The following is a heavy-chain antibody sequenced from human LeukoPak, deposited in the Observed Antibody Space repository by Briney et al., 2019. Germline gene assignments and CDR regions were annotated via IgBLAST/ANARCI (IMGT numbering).Heavy chain of an antibody. V-gene: IGHV4-59*01. J-gene: IGHJ3*02. CDR2: IYYSGST. CDR3: ARDRGPYYGGNSADAFDI. Sequence: SETLSLTCTVSGGSISSYYWNWIRQPPGKGLEWIGYIYYSGSTNYNPSLKSRVTISVDTSKNQCSLKLCSVTAADTAVYYCARDRGPYYGGNSADAFDIWGQGTMITVSS. CDR1: GGSISSYY. D-gene: IGHD4-23*01.